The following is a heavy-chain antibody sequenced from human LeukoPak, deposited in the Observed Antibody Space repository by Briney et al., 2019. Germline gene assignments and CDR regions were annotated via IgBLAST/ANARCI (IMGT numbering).Heavy chain of an antibody. CDR3: ASLSGAVAADY. J-gene: IGHJ4*02. CDR2: NYYSGST. D-gene: IGHD6-19*01. Sequence: SETLSLTCTVSGGSISSYYWRWIRQPPGKGLEWIGYNYYSGSTNYNPSLKSRVTISVDTSKNQFSLKLSSVTAADTAVYYCASLSGAVAADYWGQGALVTVSS. CDR1: GGSISSYY. V-gene: IGHV4-59*01.